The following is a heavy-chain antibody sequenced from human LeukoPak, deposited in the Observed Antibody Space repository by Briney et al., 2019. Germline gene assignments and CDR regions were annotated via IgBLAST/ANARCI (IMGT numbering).Heavy chain of an antibody. V-gene: IGHV3-23*01. Sequence: GGSLRLSCSASGFTFRTYAMAWVRQAPGKGLEWVSSVNDFGGDAYYADSVRGRFTISRDNSKNTLFLQMNSLRAEDTAVYYCARAGAASSLIDYWGQGTLVTVSS. CDR2: VNDFGGDA. CDR3: ARAGAASSLIDY. D-gene: IGHD6-13*01. J-gene: IGHJ4*02. CDR1: GFTFRTYA.